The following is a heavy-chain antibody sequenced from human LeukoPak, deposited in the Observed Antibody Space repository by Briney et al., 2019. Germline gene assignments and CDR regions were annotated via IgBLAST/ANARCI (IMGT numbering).Heavy chain of an antibody. CDR2: IYYSGST. J-gene: IGHJ4*02. CDR3: ARDRLYYFDY. V-gene: IGHV4-59*01. CDR1: GGSISNYY. D-gene: IGHD3-22*01. Sequence: SEALSLTCTLSGGSISNYYWSWIRQPPEKGLEWIGYIYYSGSTNYNPSLKSRVTISVDTSKNQFSLKLRSVTAADTAVYYCARDRLYYFDYWGQGTLVTVSS.